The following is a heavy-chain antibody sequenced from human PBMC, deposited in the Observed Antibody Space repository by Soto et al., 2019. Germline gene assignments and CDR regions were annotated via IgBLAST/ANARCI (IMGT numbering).Heavy chain of an antibody. CDR2: INGNTGHT. CDR3: ARPRKWAPRTY. J-gene: IGHJ4*02. Sequence: QVQLVQSGAEVREPGASVKVSCKTSGYTFSRYGITWVRQAPGQGLEWMGWINGNTGHTIYAMNLEDRRTISTDTSTSTAYIELRSLKSDDTAVYYCARPRKWAPRTYWGQGPLVTVSS. CDR1: GYTFSRYG. V-gene: IGHV1-18*01. D-gene: IGHD1-26*01.